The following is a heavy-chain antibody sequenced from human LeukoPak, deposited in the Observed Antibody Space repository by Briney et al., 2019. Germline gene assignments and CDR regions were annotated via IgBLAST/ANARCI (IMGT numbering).Heavy chain of an antibody. CDR2: IYSGGST. CDR3: ARGGRYFDWLLSGSGWFDP. CDR1: GFTVSSNY. D-gene: IGHD3-9*01. V-gene: IGHV3-53*01. J-gene: IGHJ5*02. Sequence: PGGSLRLSCAASGFTVSSNYMSWVRQAPGKGLEWVPVIYSGGSTYYADSVKGRFTISRDNSKNTLYLQMNSLRAEDTAVYYCARGGRYFDWLLSGSGWFDPWGQGTLVTVSS.